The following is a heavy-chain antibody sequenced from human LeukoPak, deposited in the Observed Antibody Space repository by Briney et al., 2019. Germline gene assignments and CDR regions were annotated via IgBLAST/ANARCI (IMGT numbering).Heavy chain of an antibody. Sequence: PSETLSLTCTVSGGSISSSSYYWGWIRQPPGKGLEWIGSIYYSGSTYYNPSLKSRVTISVDTSKNQFSLKLSSVTAADTAVYYCASGFIKVGATGYWGQGTLVTVSS. CDR1: GGSISSSSYY. J-gene: IGHJ4*02. V-gene: IGHV4-39*07. CDR2: IYYSGST. CDR3: ASGFIKVGATGY. D-gene: IGHD1-26*01.